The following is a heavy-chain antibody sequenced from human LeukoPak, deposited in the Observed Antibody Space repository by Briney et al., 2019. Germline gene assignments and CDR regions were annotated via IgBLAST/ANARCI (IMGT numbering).Heavy chain of an antibody. D-gene: IGHD2/OR15-2a*01. Sequence: ASVKVSCKASGYTINNIHWVRQAPGQGLEWMGIINSSGGTSYAQKFQGRVTMTRDTSTGTVYMELRSLTSEDTAVYYCARDGDYCVDPWGQGTLVTVSS. CDR2: INSSGGT. CDR1: GYTINN. J-gene: IGHJ5*02. CDR3: ARDGDYCVDP. V-gene: IGHV1-46*02.